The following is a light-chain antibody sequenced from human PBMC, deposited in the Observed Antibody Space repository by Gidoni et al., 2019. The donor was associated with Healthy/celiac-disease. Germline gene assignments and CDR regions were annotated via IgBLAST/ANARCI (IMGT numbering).Light chain of an antibody. Sequence: SVMTQSPLSLPVTPGEPASISCRSSQSLLHSNGYNYLDWYLQKPGQSPQLLIYLGSNRASGVPDRFSGSGSGTDFTLKISRVEAEDVGVYYCMQALQTSFTFGPGTKVDIK. J-gene: IGKJ3*01. V-gene: IGKV2-28*01. CDR3: MQALQTSFT. CDR1: QSLLHSNGYNY. CDR2: LGS.